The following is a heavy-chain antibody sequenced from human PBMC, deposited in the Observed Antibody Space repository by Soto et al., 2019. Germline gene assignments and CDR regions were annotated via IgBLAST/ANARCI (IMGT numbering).Heavy chain of an antibody. CDR2: INANSGVT. CDR1: RYTFTDYY. V-gene: IGHV1-2*02. D-gene: IGHD5-12*01. Sequence: ASVKVSCKASRYTFTDYYVHWVRQSPGQGLEWMGWINANSGVTKFPQKFQGRVIMTRDASISTVYMELSRLTSDDTAVYYCARAGLTTLELATIYWGQGTQVTVSS. J-gene: IGHJ4*02. CDR3: ARAGLTTLELATIY.